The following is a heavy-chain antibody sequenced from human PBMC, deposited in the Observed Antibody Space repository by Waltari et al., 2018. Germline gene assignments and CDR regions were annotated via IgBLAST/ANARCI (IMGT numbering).Heavy chain of an antibody. V-gene: IGHV3-9*01. D-gene: IGHD6-6*01. Sequence: EVQLVESGGGLVQPGRSLRLSCAASGFNFGDHVMHWVRQAPGNGVEGVSGISWNNDNIAYADSVRGRFTISRDNAKNSLDLQMNSLRTEDTALYYCAKDMGAARHYNFEDWGQGTLVTVSS. CDR1: GFNFGDHV. CDR2: ISWNNDNI. J-gene: IGHJ4*02. CDR3: AKDMGAARHYNFED.